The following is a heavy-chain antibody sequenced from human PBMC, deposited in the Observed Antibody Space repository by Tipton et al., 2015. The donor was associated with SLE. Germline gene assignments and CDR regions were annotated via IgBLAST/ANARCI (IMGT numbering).Heavy chain of an antibody. CDR3: ARVRDSGSPKGFDY. Sequence: TLSLTCAVSGFSLSSGFFWGWLRQPPGKGLGCIGSGYHSGTTYYNPPLKSRVTRSVDTSKNQFSLKLSSVIAADTAVYYCARVRDSGSPKGFDYWGQGALVTVPS. J-gene: IGHJ4*02. CDR2: GYHSGTT. CDR1: GFSLSSGFF. D-gene: IGHD1-26*01. V-gene: IGHV4-38-2*01.